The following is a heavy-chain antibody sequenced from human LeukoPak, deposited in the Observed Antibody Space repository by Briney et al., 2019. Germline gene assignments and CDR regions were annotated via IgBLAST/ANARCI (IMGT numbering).Heavy chain of an antibody. J-gene: IGHJ4*02. CDR1: GFTLSIYA. CDR2: TSSSDAGT. V-gene: IGHV3-23*01. D-gene: IGHD2-21*01. Sequence: GGSLRLSCAACGFTLSIYAMSWLRQTPGKGLEWVAATSSSDAGTYHADSVRGRFTISRDNSKNTLYLQMNSLRAEDAAVYFCAKAPVTSCRGAYCYPFDSWGQGTLVTVSS. CDR3: AKAPVTSCRGAYCYPFDS.